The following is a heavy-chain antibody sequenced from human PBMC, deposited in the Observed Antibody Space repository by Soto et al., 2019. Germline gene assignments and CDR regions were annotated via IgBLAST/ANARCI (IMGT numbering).Heavy chain of an antibody. D-gene: IGHD1-26*01. CDR3: ARRGSGSYYDY. CDR2: ISGSGDST. CDR1: GFTFSSYD. Sequence: EVQPWESGGGLVQPGGSLRLSCAASGFTFSSYDMRWVRQAPVKGLEWVSAISGSGDSTYYADSVKGRFTISRDNSKNTLYLQMNSLRAEDTAVFYCARRGSGSYYDYWGQGTLVTVSS. J-gene: IGHJ4*02. V-gene: IGHV3-23*01.